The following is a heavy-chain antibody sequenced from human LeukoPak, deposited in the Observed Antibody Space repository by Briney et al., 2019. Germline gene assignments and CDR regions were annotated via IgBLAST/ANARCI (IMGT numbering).Heavy chain of an antibody. CDR2: IKQDGSEK. CDR1: GFTSSNYW. Sequence: PGGSLRLSCVASGFTSSNYWMSWVRQPPGKGLEWVANIKQDGSEKYYVDSVKGRFTISRDNAKNSLYLQMNSLRAEDTAVYYCARDRSGLSAYMDVWGKGTTVTISS. D-gene: IGHD1-14*01. CDR3: ARDRSGLSAYMDV. J-gene: IGHJ6*03. V-gene: IGHV3-7*01.